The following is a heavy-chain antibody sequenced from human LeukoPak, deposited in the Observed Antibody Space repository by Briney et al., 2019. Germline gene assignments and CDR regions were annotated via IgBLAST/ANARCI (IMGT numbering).Heavy chain of an antibody. CDR3: ARDPISSGWCGSRWDGMDG. D-gene: IGHD6-19*01. J-gene: IGHJ6*01. CDR1: GGSISSYY. Sequence: SETLSLTCTVSGGSISSYYWSWIRQPPGKGLEWIGYIYYSGSTNYNPSLKSRVTISVDTSKNQFSLKLSSVTAADRAVYYCARDPISSGWCGSRWDGMDGWGKGTTVTVSS. V-gene: IGHV4-59*01. CDR2: IYYSGST.